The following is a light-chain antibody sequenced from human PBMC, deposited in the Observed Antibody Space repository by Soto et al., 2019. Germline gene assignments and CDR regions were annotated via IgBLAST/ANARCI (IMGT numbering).Light chain of an antibody. CDR3: QQYTNWRT. J-gene: IGKJ1*01. Sequence: EIVMTQSPATLSVCPGERATLSCRASQSVSRNLAWYQQKPGQAPRLLIYDASTRATGIPVRFSGSGSGTEFTLTISSLQSEDFAVYYCQQYTNWRTFGQGTKVDIK. CDR1: QSVSRN. CDR2: DAS. V-gene: IGKV3-15*01.